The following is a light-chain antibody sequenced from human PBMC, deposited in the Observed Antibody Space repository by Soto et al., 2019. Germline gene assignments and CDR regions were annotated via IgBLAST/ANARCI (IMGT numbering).Light chain of an antibody. Sequence: DIQMTQSPSTLSAFVGDRVTITCRASQSVSNWLAWYQQKPGKAPKVLIYDASSLESGVPSRFSGSRSGTEFTLTISSLQPDDFATYYCQQYYSYSSLSFGGGTRLEIK. CDR3: QQYYSYSSLS. CDR2: DAS. CDR1: QSVSNW. V-gene: IGKV1-5*01. J-gene: IGKJ5*01.